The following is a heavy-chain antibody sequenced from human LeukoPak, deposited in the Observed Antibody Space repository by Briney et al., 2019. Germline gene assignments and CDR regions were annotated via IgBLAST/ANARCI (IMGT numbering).Heavy chain of an antibody. CDR2: ISAYNGNT. CDR3: ARDTYTGVGATKWDYSHYGMDV. Sequence: ASVNVSCKASGYTLTIYGINWVRRAPGQGLEWMGWISAYNGNTNYAQKLQGRVTVTTDTSTTTAYMELRSLRSDDTGVYYCARDTYTGVGATKWDYSHYGMDVWGQGTTVTVSS. J-gene: IGHJ6*02. V-gene: IGHV1-18*01. CDR1: GYTLTIYG. D-gene: IGHD1-26*01.